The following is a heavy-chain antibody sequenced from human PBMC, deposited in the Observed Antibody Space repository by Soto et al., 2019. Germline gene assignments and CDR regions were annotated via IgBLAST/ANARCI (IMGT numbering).Heavy chain of an antibody. CDR1: GYTFTGYY. V-gene: IGHV1-2*04. CDR2: INPNSGGT. J-gene: IGHJ6*02. D-gene: IGHD2-21*01. CDR3: ARTGPIPGPSYGMDV. Sequence: ASVKVSCKASGYTFTGYYMHWVRQAPGQGLEWMGWINPNSGGTNYAQKFQGWVTMTRDTSISTAYMELSRLRSDDTAVYYCARTGPIPGPSYGMDVWGQGTTVTVSS.